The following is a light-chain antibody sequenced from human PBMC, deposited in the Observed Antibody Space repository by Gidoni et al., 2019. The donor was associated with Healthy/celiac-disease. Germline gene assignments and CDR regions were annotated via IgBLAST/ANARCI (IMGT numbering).Light chain of an antibody. CDR1: QSVSSF. CDR2: DSS. J-gene: IGKJ5*01. V-gene: IGKV3-11*01. CDR3: QQRSNWPPSIT. Sequence: EIVLTQSPATLSLSPGERATLSCRASQSVSSFLAWYQQKPGQAPRLLIYDSSNRATGIPCRFSGSGSGTDFTLTISRLEPEDFAVYYCQQRSNWPPSITFGQGTRLEIK.